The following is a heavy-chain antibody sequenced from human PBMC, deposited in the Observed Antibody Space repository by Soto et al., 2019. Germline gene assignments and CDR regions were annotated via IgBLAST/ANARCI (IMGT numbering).Heavy chain of an antibody. V-gene: IGHV4-59*01. J-gene: IGHJ5*02. CDR2: IYYSGST. CDR3: ARGIAAAGNWFDP. CDR1: GGSISSYY. Sequence: PSETLSLTCTVSGGSISSYYWSWIRQPPGKGLERIGYIYYSGSTNYNPSLKSRVTMSVDTSKNQFSLKLSSVTAADTAVYYCARGIAAAGNWFDPWGQGTLVTVSS. D-gene: IGHD6-13*01.